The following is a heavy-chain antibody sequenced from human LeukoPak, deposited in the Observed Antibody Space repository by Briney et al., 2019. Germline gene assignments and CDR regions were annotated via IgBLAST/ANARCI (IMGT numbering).Heavy chain of an antibody. CDR1: GFTFSSYS. J-gene: IGHJ4*02. V-gene: IGHV3-21*01. CDR3: ARCTTGRTFGSLREIKRSREIDY. Sequence: GGSLRLSCAASGFTFSSYSMNWVRQAPGKGLEWVSSISSSSSNIYYADSVKGRFTISRDNTKNSLYLQMNSLRVEDTAVYYCARCTTGRTFGSLREIKRSREIDYWGQGTQVTVSS. D-gene: IGHD1-1*01. CDR2: ISSSSSNI.